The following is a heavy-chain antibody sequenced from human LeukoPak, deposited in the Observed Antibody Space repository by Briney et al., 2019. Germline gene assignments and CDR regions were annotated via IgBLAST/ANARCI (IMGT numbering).Heavy chain of an antibody. V-gene: IGHV4-59*01. CDR1: GASISSKY. Sequence: PSETLSLTCSVSGASISSKYWGWIRQPPGKGLEWIGYIHYSGTTTYNPSLKSRVTISVDTSKNQFSVKLNSVTAADTAVYYCARGIRQGNIVTTIWKGRELYFDLWGRGTLVTVSS. D-gene: IGHD5-12*01. CDR3: ARGIRQGNIVTTIWKGRELYFDL. J-gene: IGHJ2*01. CDR2: IHYSGTT.